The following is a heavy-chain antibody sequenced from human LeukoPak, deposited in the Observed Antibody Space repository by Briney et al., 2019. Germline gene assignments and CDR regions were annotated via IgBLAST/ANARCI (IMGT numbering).Heavy chain of an antibody. Sequence: GGSQRLSCAASGFTFSTYAMSWVRQTPGKGLEWVAAISGDNPGTYHANSVKGRFTISRDNSKNTLHLQMSGLRAEDTARYYCAKAPVGHCSGAFCYHFDSWGQGTLVTVSS. J-gene: IGHJ4*02. D-gene: IGHD2-15*01. CDR3: AKAPVGHCSGAFCYHFDS. CDR1: GFTFSTYA. V-gene: IGHV3-23*01. CDR2: ISGDNPGT.